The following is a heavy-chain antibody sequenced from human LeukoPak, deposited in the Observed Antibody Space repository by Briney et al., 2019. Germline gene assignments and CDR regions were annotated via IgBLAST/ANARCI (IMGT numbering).Heavy chain of an antibody. J-gene: IGHJ4*02. CDR3: ARDRYCGGDCYYIDY. CDR2: IRDAGDST. V-gene: IGHV3-23*01. D-gene: IGHD2-21*02. CDR1: GFTFGGFA. Sequence: PGGSLRLSCAASGFTFGGFAMTWVRQAPGKGLQWVSSIRDAGDSTYYADSVKGRFTISRDNSKNTLYLQMNSLRAEDTAVYYCARDRYCGGDCYYIDYWGQGTLVTVSS.